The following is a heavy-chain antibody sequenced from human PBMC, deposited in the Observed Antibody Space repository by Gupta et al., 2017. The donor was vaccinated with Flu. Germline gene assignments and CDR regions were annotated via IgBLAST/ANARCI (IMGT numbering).Heavy chain of an antibody. CDR3: ARRYCSGGSCYPPDY. V-gene: IGHV4-34*01. CDR1: GGSFSGYY. J-gene: IGHJ4*02. D-gene: IGHD2-15*01. Sequence: QVQLQQWGAGLLKPSETLSLTCAVYGGSFSGYYWSWIRQPPGKGLEWIGEINHSGSTNYNPSLKSRVTISVDTSKNQFSLKLSSVTAADTAVYYCARRYCSGGSCYPPDYWGQGTLVTVSS. CDR2: INHSGST.